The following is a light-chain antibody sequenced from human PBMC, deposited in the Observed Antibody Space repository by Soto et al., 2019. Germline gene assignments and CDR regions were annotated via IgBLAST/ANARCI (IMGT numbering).Light chain of an antibody. CDR1: QSVSNNY. CDR2: GVS. CDR3: QKFSSYPLT. V-gene: IGKV3-20*01. Sequence: EIVLTQSPGTLSLSPGESATLSCRGSQSVSNNYLAWYQQKTGQAPRILIYGVSNRATGIPDRFSGSGSGTDLNLTISRLEPEDFAVYYCQKFSSYPLTCGGGTKVDIK. J-gene: IGKJ4*01.